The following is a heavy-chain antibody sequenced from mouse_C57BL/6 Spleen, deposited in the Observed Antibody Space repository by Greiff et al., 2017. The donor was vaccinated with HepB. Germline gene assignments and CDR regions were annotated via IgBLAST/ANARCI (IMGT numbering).Heavy chain of an antibody. J-gene: IGHJ3*01. CDR3: ARGDYDYDGGFAY. CDR1: GYSITSGYY. V-gene: IGHV3-6*01. CDR2: ISYDGSN. D-gene: IGHD2-4*01. Sequence: EVQLVESGPGLVKPSQSLSLTCSVTGYSITSGYYWNWIRQFPGNKLEWMGYISYDGSNNYNPSLKNRISITRDTSKNQFFLKLNSVTTEDTATYYCARGDYDYDGGFAYWGQGTLVTVSA.